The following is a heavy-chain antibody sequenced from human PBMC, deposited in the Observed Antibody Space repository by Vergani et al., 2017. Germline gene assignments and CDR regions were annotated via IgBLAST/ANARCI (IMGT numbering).Heavy chain of an antibody. D-gene: IGHD3-22*01. CDR3: ARDYITYYYDSSGYPRTGRGMDV. CDR2: IIPIFGTA. CDR1: GGTFSSYA. J-gene: IGHJ6*02. Sequence: QVQLVQSGAEVKKPGSSVKVSCKASGGTFSSYAISWVRQAPGQGLEWRGGIIPIFGTANYAQKFQGRVTITADESTSTAYMELSSLRSEDTAVYYCARDYITYYYDSSGYPRTGRGMDVWGQGTTVTVSS. V-gene: IGHV1-69*01.